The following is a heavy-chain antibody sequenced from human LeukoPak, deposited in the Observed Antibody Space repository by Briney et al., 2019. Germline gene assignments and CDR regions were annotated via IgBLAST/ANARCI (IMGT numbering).Heavy chain of an antibody. V-gene: IGHV3-11*01. D-gene: IGHD2-2*01. Sequence: PGGSLRLSCAASGFTFSDYYMSWIRQAPGKGLEWVSYISSSGSTIYYADSVKGRFAISRDNAKNSLYLQMNSLRAEDTAVYYCARVSKGIVVVPAEEAYFQHWGQGTLVTVSS. CDR3: ARVSKGIVVVPAEEAYFQH. CDR2: ISSSGSTI. J-gene: IGHJ1*01. CDR1: GFTFSDYY.